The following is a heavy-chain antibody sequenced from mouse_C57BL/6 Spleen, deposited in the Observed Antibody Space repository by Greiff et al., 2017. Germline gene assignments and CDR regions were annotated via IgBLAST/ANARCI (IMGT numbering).Heavy chain of an antibody. CDR1: GFNIKNTY. D-gene: IGHD1-1*01. Sequence: EVQLQQSVAELVRPGASVKLSCTASGFNIKNTYMHWVKQRPEQGLEWIGRIDPANGNTKYAPKFQGKATLTVDTSSSTAYMQLSSLTSEDSAVYYCARPLDYYGSSYGGGLDYWGQGTTLTVSS. J-gene: IGHJ2*01. CDR2: IDPANGNT. CDR3: ARPLDYYGSSYGGGLDY. V-gene: IGHV14-3*01.